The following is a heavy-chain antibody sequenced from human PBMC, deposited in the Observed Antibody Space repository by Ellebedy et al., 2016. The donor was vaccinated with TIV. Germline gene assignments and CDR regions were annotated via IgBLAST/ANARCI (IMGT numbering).Heavy chain of an antibody. CDR2: IYYSGST. Sequence: SETLSLTXTVSGGSISSSSYYWGWIRQPPGKGLEWIGSIYYSGSTYYNPSLKSRVTISVDTSKNQFSLKLSSVTAADTAVYYCARVAGITELLWFGDSDWFDPWGQGTLVTVSS. D-gene: IGHD3-10*01. CDR1: GGSISSSSYY. V-gene: IGHV4-39*07. J-gene: IGHJ5*02. CDR3: ARVAGITELLWFGDSDWFDP.